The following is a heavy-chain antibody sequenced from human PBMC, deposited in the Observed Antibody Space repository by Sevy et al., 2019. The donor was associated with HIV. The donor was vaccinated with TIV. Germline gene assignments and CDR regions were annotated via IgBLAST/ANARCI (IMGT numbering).Heavy chain of an antibody. CDR1: GFTFSSYD. CDR3: AKGTFIGAAGLDAFDI. CDR2: SGSGGNT. V-gene: IGHV3-23*01. Sequence: GGSLRLSCAASGFTFSSYDMNWVRQAPGKGLEWVSSGSGGNTYYADSVKGRFTISRDSSKNTASLQMNSLRAEDSAIYYCAKGTFIGAAGLDAFDIWGQGTKVTVSS. J-gene: IGHJ3*02. D-gene: IGHD6-13*01.